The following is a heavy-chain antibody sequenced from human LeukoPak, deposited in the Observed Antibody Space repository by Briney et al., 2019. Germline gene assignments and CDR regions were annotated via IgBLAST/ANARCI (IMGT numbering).Heavy chain of an antibody. V-gene: IGHV4-34*01. J-gene: IGHJ5*02. CDR1: GGSFSGYY. D-gene: IGHD3-10*01. Sequence: SETLSLTXAVYGGSFSGYYWSWIRQPPGKGVEWIGVINHSGSTNYNPSLKSRVTISVDTSKTHFSLKLSSVTAADTAVYYCARELPYGSGSYLGYNWFDPWGQGTLVTVSS. CDR3: ARELPYGSGSYLGYNWFDP. CDR2: INHSGST.